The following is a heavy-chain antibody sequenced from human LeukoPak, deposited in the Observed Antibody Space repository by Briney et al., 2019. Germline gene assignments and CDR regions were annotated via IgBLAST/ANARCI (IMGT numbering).Heavy chain of an antibody. CDR2: ISYDGSNK. Sequence: PGRSLRLSCAASGFTFSSYAMHWVRQAPGEGLEWVAVISYDGSNKYYADSVKGRFTISRDNSKNTLYLQMNSLRAEDTAVYYCARDKDFWSGIYGIDVWGQGTTVTVSS. V-gene: IGHV3-30-3*01. CDR1: GFTFSSYA. D-gene: IGHD3-3*01. CDR3: ARDKDFWSGIYGIDV. J-gene: IGHJ6*02.